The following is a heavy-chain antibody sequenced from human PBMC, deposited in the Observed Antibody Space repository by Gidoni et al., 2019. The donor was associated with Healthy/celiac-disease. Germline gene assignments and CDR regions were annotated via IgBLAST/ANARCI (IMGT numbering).Heavy chain of an antibody. Sequence: QVQLVQSGTEVKKPGSSVKVSCKASGGLFSSYAIRWVRQAPGQGLEWMGGFIPIFGTANYAQKFQGRVTITADESTSTAYMELSSLRSEDTAVYYCARELDYGDDWFDPWGQGTLVTVSS. V-gene: IGHV1-69*01. J-gene: IGHJ5*02. D-gene: IGHD4-17*01. CDR3: ARELDYGDDWFDP. CDR1: GGLFSSYA. CDR2: FIPIFGTA.